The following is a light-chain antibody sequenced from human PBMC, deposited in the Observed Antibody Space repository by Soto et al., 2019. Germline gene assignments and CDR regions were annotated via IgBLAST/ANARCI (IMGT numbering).Light chain of an antibody. CDR2: EVN. Sequence: QSALTQPPSASGSPGQSVTISCTGTSSDVGNYNYVSWYQQYPDKAPKLMIYEVNKRPSGVPDRFSGSKSGNTASLTVSGLQAEDEADYYCTSYAAGKNVVFGGGTKLTVL. J-gene: IGLJ2*01. V-gene: IGLV2-8*01. CDR3: TSYAAGKNVV. CDR1: SSDVGNYNY.